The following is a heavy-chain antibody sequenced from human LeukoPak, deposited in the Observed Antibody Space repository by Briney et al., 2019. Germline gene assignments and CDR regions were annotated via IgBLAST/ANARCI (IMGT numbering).Heavy chain of an antibody. CDR1: GGSISSSSYY. CDR3: ARFLLDSGSYYWDY. V-gene: IGHV4-39*01. J-gene: IGHJ4*02. CDR2: IYYSGST. D-gene: IGHD1-26*01. Sequence: SETLSLTCTVSGGSISSSSYYWDWIRQPPGKGLEWIGSIYYSGSTYYNPSLKSRVTISVDTSKNQFSLKLSSVTAADTAVYYCARFLLDSGSYYWDYWGQGTLVTVSS.